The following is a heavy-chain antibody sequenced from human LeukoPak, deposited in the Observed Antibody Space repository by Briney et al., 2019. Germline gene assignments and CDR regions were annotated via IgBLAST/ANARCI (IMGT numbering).Heavy chain of an antibody. CDR3: ARVQGGDLYY. CDR2: IYYSGST. J-gene: IGHJ4*02. CDR1: GGSISSYY. Sequence: PSETLSLTCTVSGGSISSYYWSWIRQPPGKGLEWIGYIYYSGSTNYNPSLKSRVTISVDTSKNQFSLKLSSVTAADTAVYYCARVQGGDLYYWGQGTLDTVSS. D-gene: IGHD2-21*02. V-gene: IGHV4-59*01.